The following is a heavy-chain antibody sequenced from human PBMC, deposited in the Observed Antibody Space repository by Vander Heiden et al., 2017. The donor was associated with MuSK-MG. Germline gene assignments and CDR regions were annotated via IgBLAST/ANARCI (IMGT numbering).Heavy chain of an antibody. Sequence: QVQLVQSGAEVTKPGSSVKVSCKASGGTFSSSAISWVRQAPGQGLEWMGGIIPIFGTANYAQKFQGRVTITADESTSTAYRELSSLRSEDTAVYYCATSAQYCSGGSCCSGGYYYYGKDVWWEGPT. J-gene: IGHJ6*01. CDR1: GGTFSSSA. V-gene: IGHV1-69*01. D-gene: IGHD2-15*01. CDR2: IIPIFGTA. CDR3: ATSAQYCSGGSCCSGGYYYYGKDV.